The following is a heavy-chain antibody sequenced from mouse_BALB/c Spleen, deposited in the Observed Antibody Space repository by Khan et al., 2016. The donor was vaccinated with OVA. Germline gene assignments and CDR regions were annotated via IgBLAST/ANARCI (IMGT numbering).Heavy chain of an antibody. CDR3: ARSYRFYAMDY. CDR1: GFAFSSYD. D-gene: IGHD2-14*01. V-gene: IGHV5-12-1*01. Sequence: EVMLVESGGGLVKPGGSPKLSCAASGFAFSSYDMSWVRQTPEKRLEWVAYISNGGINTYYPDTVKGRFSISRDNAKNTLYLQVSSLESEDTAMYYCARSYRFYAMDYWGQGTSVTVSS. J-gene: IGHJ4*01. CDR2: ISNGGINT.